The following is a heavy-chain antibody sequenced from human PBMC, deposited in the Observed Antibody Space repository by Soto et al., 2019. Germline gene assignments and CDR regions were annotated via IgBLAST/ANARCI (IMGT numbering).Heavy chain of an antibody. CDR1: GFSLTTDGVA. V-gene: IGHV2-5*02. CDR3: AHLPSRGACFSFCYFDY. CDR2: IYWDDDK. Sequence: QITLKESGPTLVKPTQTLTLTCTFSGFSLTTDGVAVAWIRQPPGKALEWLALIYWDDDKRYSPSLESRLTSTGDSSKNQVVLSLTNMDPEDTGTYFCAHLPSRGACFSFCYFDYLGSGALVTVSS. J-gene: IGHJ4*02. D-gene: IGHD2-15*01.